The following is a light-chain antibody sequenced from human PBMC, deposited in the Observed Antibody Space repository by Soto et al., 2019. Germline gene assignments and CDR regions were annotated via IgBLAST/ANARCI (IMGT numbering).Light chain of an antibody. CDR2: GAS. CDR3: QQYGSSPPWT. CDR1: QSVSSSY. V-gene: IGKV3-20*01. J-gene: IGKJ1*01. Sequence: ELVLAQSPSTLSFSPGERATLSCTAIQSVSSSYLAWYQQKPGQDPRLLIYGASSRATGIADRFSGSGSGTDFTLTISRLEPEDVAVYYCQQYGSSPPWTFGQGTKVDIK.